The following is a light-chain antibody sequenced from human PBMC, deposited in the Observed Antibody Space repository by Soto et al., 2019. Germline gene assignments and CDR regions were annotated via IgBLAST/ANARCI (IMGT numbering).Light chain of an antibody. CDR2: EVN. CDR3: SSYGGSNNLL. V-gene: IGLV2-8*01. J-gene: IGLJ2*01. CDR1: SNDVGAYNF. Sequence: QSALTQPPSASGSPGQSVTISCTGTSNDVGAYNFISWYQQHPGKAPKLMIYEVNKRPSGVPDRFSGSKSGNTASLTVSGLQAEDEADYYCSSYGGSNNLLFGGGTQLTVL.